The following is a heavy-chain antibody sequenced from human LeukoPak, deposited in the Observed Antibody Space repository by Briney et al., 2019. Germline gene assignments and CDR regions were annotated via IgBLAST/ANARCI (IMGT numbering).Heavy chain of an antibody. CDR3: GRFLGYCSGGDCHWYVDF. V-gene: IGHV4-39*01. J-gene: IGHJ2*01. CDR2: IYYSGST. D-gene: IGHD2-15*01. CDR1: GGSISSSSYY. Sequence: SETLSLTCTVSGGSISSSSYYWGWIRQPPGKGLEWIGSIYYSGSTYANPSLKSRVTLSADMPNNRFSLTLNSVTAADTAVYYCGRFLGYCSGGDCHWYVDFWGRGTLVTVSS.